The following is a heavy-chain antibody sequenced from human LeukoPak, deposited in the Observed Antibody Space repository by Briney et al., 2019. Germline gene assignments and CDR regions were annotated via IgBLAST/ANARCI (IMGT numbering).Heavy chain of an antibody. Sequence: GGSLRLSCAASGFTFSSYGMHWVRQAPGKGLEWVAVISYDGSNKFYADSVSGRFTISRDNSKNTLYLQMNSLRAEDTAVYYCAKDAGQRANNWYYFDYWGQGTLVTVSS. CDR3: AKDAGQRANNWYYFDY. J-gene: IGHJ4*02. CDR1: GFTFSSYG. D-gene: IGHD1-1*01. CDR2: ISYDGSNK. V-gene: IGHV3-30*18.